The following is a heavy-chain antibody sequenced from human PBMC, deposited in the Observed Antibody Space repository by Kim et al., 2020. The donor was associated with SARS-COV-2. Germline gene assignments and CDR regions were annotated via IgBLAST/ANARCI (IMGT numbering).Heavy chain of an antibody. CDR3: AREGMVATFYYYYYYGMDV. D-gene: IGHD5-12*01. J-gene: IGHJ6*02. CDR1: GFTFSSYW. CDR2: INSDGSST. V-gene: IGHV3-74*01. Sequence: GGSLRLSCAASGFTFSSYWMHWVRQAPGKGLVWVSRINSDGSSTSYADSVKDRFTISRDNAKNTLYLQMNSLRAEDTAVYYCAREGMVATFYYYYYYGMDVWGQGTTVTVSS.